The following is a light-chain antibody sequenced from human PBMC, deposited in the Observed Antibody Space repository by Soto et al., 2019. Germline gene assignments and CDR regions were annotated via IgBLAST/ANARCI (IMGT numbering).Light chain of an antibody. CDR3: QQYNSWPLT. CDR2: GTY. CDR1: QSVSSSY. V-gene: IGKV3-15*01. Sequence: EIVWTQSPGTLSLSPGERATRSCRASQSVSSSYLAWYQQRPGQAPRLLIYGTYTRASGIPARFSGSGSGTEFTLTIGSLQSEDFAVYYCQQYNSWPLTVGGGTQVEIK. J-gene: IGKJ4*01.